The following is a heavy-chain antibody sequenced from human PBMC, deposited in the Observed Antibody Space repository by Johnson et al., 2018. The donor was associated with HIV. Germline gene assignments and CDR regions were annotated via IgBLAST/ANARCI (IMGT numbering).Heavy chain of an antibody. D-gene: IGHD4-11*01. CDR1: GFTFSNYG. Sequence: VQLVESGGGVVQPGRSLRLSCAASGFTFSNYGMHWVRQAPGKGLEWVAVIWYDGSNKYYADSVKGRFTISRDNSKNTLYLQMNGLRAEDTALYYCARAGYSNYDRAFDIWGQGTMVIVSS. J-gene: IGHJ3*02. CDR3: ARAGYSNYDRAFDI. V-gene: IGHV3-33*01. CDR2: IWYDGSNK.